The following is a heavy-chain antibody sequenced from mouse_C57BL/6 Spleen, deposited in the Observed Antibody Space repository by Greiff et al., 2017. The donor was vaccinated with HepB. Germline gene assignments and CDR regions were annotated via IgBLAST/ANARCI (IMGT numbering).Heavy chain of an antibody. V-gene: IGHV1-64*01. CDR1: GYTFTSYW. CDR2: IHPNSGST. Sequence: QVQLQQPGAELVKPGASVKLSCKASGYTFTSYWMHWVKQRPGQGLEWIGMIHPNSGSTNYNEKFKSKATLTVDKSSSTAYMQLSSLTSEDSAVYYCARANYGSRDAMDYWGQGTSVTVSS. CDR3: ARANYGSRDAMDY. J-gene: IGHJ4*01. D-gene: IGHD1-1*01.